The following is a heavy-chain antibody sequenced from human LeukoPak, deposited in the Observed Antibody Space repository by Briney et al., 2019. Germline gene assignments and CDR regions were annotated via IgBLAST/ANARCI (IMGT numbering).Heavy chain of an antibody. Sequence: GGSLRLSCAASGFTFSSYGMHWVRQAPGKGLEWVSVIYSGGSTYYADSVKGRFTISRDNSKNTLYLQMNSLRAEDTAVYYCAREYCSGGSCYWFDPWGQGTLVTVSS. CDR2: IYSGGST. J-gene: IGHJ5*02. D-gene: IGHD2-15*01. CDR3: AREYCSGGSCYWFDP. V-gene: IGHV3-NL1*01. CDR1: GFTFSSYG.